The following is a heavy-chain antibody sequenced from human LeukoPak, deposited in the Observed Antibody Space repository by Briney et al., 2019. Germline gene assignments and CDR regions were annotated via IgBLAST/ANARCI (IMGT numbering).Heavy chain of an antibody. Sequence: PSETLSLTCTVSGGSISSGDYYWSWIRQPPGKGLEWIGYIYYSGSTYYNPSLKSRVTISVDTSKNQFSLKLSSVTAADTAVYYCARGVGSSWYQYYFDYWGQGTLVTVSS. CDR1: GGSISSGDYY. CDR3: ARGVGSSWYQYYFDY. D-gene: IGHD6-13*01. V-gene: IGHV4-30-4*08. J-gene: IGHJ4*02. CDR2: IYYSGST.